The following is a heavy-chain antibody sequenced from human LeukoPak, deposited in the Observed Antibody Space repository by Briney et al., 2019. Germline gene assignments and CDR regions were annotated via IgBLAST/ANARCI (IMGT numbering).Heavy chain of an antibody. CDR1: GGSISSGGYS. V-gene: IGHV4-30-2*01. CDR2: IYHSGST. Sequence: SQTLSLTCAVSGGSISSGGYSWSWIRQPPGKGLEWIGYIYHSGSTYYNLSLKSRVTISVDRSKNQFSLKLSSVTAADTAVYYCARAGGYSPYFDYWGQGTLVTVSS. J-gene: IGHJ4*02. CDR3: ARAGGYSPYFDY. D-gene: IGHD3-22*01.